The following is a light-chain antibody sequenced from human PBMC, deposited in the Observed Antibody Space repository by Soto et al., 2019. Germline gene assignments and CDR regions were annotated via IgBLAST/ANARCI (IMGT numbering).Light chain of an antibody. CDR3: FSYTRSSTWV. J-gene: IGLJ3*02. V-gene: IGLV2-14*03. CDR2: DVS. CDR1: SSDVGSYNY. Sequence: QSVLTQPASVSGSPGQSITISFTGTSSDVGSYNYVSWYQQHPGKAPKLMIYDVSNRPSGVSNRFSGSKSGNTASLTISGLQAEDEADYYCFSYTRSSTWVFGGGTQLTVL.